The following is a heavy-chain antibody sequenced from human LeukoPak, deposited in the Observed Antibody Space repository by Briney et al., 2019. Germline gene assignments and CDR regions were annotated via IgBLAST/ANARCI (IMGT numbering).Heavy chain of an antibody. V-gene: IGHV3-23*01. CDR2: ISGSDGNT. D-gene: IGHD4-17*01. J-gene: IGHJ4*02. Sequence: SGGSLRLSCAASGFTFSKYAMSWVRQAPGKGLEWGSAISGSDGNTFYANSVKGRFTISRDNSKNTLSLQMHNLRAEDTALYYCAKDSSVPYGITDWGQGTLVTVSS. CDR3: AKDSSVPYGITD. CDR1: GFTFSKYA.